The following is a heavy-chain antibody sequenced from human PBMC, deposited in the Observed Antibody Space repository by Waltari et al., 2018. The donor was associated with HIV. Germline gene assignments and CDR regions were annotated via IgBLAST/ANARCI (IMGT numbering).Heavy chain of an antibody. CDR3: ARRGPFDP. Sequence: QVQLQQWGAGLLKPSETLSLPCAVYGGSFSGYYWSWIRQPPGKGLEWIGEINHSGSTNYNPSLKSRVTISVDTSKNQFSLKLSSVTAADTAVYYCARRGPFDPWGQGTLVTVSS. CDR2: INHSGST. CDR1: GGSFSGYY. V-gene: IGHV4-34*01. J-gene: IGHJ5*02. D-gene: IGHD3-10*01.